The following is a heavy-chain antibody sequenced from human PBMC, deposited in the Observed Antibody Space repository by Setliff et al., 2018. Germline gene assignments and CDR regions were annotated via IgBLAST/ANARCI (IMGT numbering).Heavy chain of an antibody. CDR1: GFPFSSYG. CDR3: ARDRGGASTRDH. D-gene: IGHD1-26*01. CDR2: IQYDGSDK. Sequence: PGGSLRLSCAASGFPFSSYGMHWVRQAPGKGLEWVAFIQYDGSDKYYEDSVKGRFTISRDNSKNTVYLQVNSLRAEDTAVYYCARDRGGASTRDHWGQGTLVTVSS. J-gene: IGHJ4*02. V-gene: IGHV3-30*02.